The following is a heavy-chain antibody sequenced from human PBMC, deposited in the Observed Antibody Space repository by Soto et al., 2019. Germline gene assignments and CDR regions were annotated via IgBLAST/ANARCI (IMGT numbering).Heavy chain of an antibody. CDR2: ISWDGGST. CDR3: AKAMLRYFDWFDAFDI. J-gene: IGHJ3*02. CDR1: GFTFDDYT. V-gene: IGHV3-43*01. D-gene: IGHD3-9*01. Sequence: EVQLVESGGVVVQPGGSLRLSCAASGFTFDDYTMHWVRQAPGKGLEWVSLISWDGGSTYYADSVKGRFTISRDNSKNSLYLQMNSLRTEDTALYYCAKAMLRYFDWFDAFDIWGQGTMVAVSS.